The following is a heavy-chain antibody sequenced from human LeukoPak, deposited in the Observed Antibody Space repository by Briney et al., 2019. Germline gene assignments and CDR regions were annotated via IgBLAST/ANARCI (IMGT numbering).Heavy chain of an antibody. CDR1: GDSVSSNSAA. D-gene: IGHD6-19*01. Sequence: SQTLSVTCAISGDSVSSNSAAWNWIRQSPSRGLEWLGMTKYRSKRYNEYAVSVKTPIPINSATSKTQFYLQLRSVTPQDTTVYYSARDAGFGHRSGDAFDIWGQGTTVTVSS. V-gene: IGHV6-1*01. CDR3: ARDAGFGHRSGDAFDI. CDR2: TKYRSKRYN. J-gene: IGHJ3*02.